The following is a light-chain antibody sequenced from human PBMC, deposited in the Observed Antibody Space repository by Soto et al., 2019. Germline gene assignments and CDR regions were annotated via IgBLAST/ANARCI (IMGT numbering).Light chain of an antibody. J-gene: IGKJ1*01. V-gene: IGKV3-11*01. Sequence: EIVLTQSPATLSLSPGERATLSCRASQSVSSSLVWYQQKPGQAPRLLIYDASNRATGIPARFSGSGSGTDFTLTISSLEPEDFAVYYCQQRFTSWTFGQGTKVEIK. CDR1: QSVSSS. CDR2: DAS. CDR3: QQRFTSWT.